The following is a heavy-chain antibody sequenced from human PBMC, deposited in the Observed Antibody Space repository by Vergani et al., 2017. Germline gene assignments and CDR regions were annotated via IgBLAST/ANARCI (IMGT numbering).Heavy chain of an antibody. CDR1: GFTFTAHG. J-gene: IGHJ4*02. CDR3: ADLYCDDGFSPF. Sequence: EVQLLESGGGSAQPGESLRLSCVASGFTFTAHGLNWVRQAPGKGLEWVSGISGQNFRTHYADSVKGRFTISRDDSKNTVYLQINSLRAADTAFYYCADLYCDDGFSPFWGQGTLVTVSS. V-gene: IGHV3-23*01. D-gene: IGHD2-21*01. CDR2: ISGQNFRT.